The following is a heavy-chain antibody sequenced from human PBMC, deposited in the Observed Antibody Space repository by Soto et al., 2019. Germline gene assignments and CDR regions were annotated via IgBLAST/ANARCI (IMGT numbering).Heavy chain of an antibody. CDR3: ARHLLRRFSGITLTRTPFDY. J-gene: IGHJ4*02. Sequence: GGSLRLSCAASGFTFSSYSMNWVRQAPGKGLEWVSSISSSSSHIYYADSVKGRFTISRDNAKTSLYLQMNSLRAEDTAVYYCARHLLRRFSGITLTRTPFDYWGQGALVTVSS. CDR2: ISSSSSHI. V-gene: IGHV3-21*01. CDR1: GFTFSSYS. D-gene: IGHD1-20*01.